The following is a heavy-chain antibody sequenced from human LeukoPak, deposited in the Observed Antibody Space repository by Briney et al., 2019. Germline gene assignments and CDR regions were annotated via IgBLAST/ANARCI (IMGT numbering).Heavy chain of an antibody. Sequence: PGGSLRLSCSASGVTFSSYAMHWVRQAPGKGLEYVSAISNNGGSTYYADPVKGRFTISRDNSKNTLYLQMNSLRAEDTAVYYCARNMVRGVIKAYDYWGQGTLVTVSS. D-gene: IGHD3-10*01. CDR3: ARNMVRGVIKAYDY. CDR2: ISNNGGST. V-gene: IGHV3-64*04. J-gene: IGHJ4*02. CDR1: GVTFSSYA.